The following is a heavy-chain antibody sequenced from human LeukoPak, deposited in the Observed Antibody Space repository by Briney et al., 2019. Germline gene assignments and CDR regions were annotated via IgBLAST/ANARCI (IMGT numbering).Heavy chain of an antibody. Sequence: SVKVSCKASGGTFSSYAINWVRQAPGQGLEWMGRIIPMLTIANYAQKFQERVTISRDMSTSTAYMELSSLRSEDTAVYYCAAHIVIVPAATEFDYYYGMDVWGQGTTVTVSS. CDR2: IIPMLTIA. CDR1: GGTFSSYA. CDR3: AAHIVIVPAATEFDYYYGMDV. V-gene: IGHV1-69*04. J-gene: IGHJ6*02. D-gene: IGHD2-2*01.